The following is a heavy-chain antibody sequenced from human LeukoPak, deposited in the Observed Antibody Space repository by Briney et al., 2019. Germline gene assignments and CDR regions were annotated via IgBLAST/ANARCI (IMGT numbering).Heavy chain of an antibody. Sequence: SVKVSCKASGYTFTSYAISWVRQAPGQGLEWMGRIIPIIGRANYAQKFQGRVTITADKSTSTAYMELSSLRSDDTAVYYCAETPYASSGYPHLFDYWGPGTLVTVSS. CDR1: GYTFTSYA. D-gene: IGHD3-22*01. V-gene: IGHV1-69*04. CDR2: IIPIIGRA. CDR3: AETPYASSGYPHLFDY. J-gene: IGHJ4*02.